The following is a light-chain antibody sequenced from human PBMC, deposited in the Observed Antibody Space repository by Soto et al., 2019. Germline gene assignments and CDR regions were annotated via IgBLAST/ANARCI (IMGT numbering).Light chain of an antibody. CDR1: QSVSSSY. J-gene: IGKJ1*01. V-gene: IGKV3-15*01. CDR3: QQYNNWPLT. Sequence: EIVLTQSPGTLSLSPGERATLSCISSQSVSSSYLAWYQQKPGQAPRLLIYDASTMATGFPARFSGSGSGTEFTLTISSLQSEDFAVYYCQQYNNWPLTFGQGTKVE. CDR2: DAS.